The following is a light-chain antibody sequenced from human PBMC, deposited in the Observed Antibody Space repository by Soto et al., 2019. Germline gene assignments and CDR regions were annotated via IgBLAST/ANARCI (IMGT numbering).Light chain of an antibody. V-gene: IGLV1-44*01. CDR2: STD. Sequence: QSVLTQPPSASGTPGQRVTISCSGSSSNIGSTTVNWYQQFPGTAPKLLIYSTDQRPSGVPDRFSGTKSGNSASLAISGLQSDDEADYYCATWDDSLRAVVFGGGTQLTVL. CDR3: ATWDDSLRAVV. CDR1: SSNIGSTT. J-gene: IGLJ2*01.